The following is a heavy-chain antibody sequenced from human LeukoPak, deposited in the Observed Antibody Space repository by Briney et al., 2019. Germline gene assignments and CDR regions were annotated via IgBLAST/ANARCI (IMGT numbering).Heavy chain of an antibody. V-gene: IGHV4-30-4*01. Sequence: SQTLSLTCTVSGGSISSGDYYWSWIRQPPGKGLEWIGYIYYSGSTYYNPSLKSRVTISVDTSKNQFSLKLSPVTAADTAVYYCARDPRNLAVAGTIWGQGTLVTVTS. CDR2: IYYSGST. D-gene: IGHD6-19*01. CDR3: ARDPRNLAVAGTI. J-gene: IGHJ4*02. CDR1: GGSISSGDYY.